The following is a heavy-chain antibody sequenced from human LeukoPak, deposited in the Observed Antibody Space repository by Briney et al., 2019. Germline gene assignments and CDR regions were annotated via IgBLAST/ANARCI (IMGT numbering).Heavy chain of an antibody. D-gene: IGHD6-19*01. Sequence: PGGSLRLSCAVSGFNFRDHWMDWVRQAPGKGLQWVGHIKNDGSETYYLDSLKGRFSIYRDNTNNALYLQMNSLRVEDTAVYYCVKNDGWFHLAQWGQGTLVTVSS. CDR1: GFNFRDHW. CDR2: IKNDGSET. V-gene: IGHV3-7*03. J-gene: IGHJ4*02. CDR3: VKNDGWFHLAQ.